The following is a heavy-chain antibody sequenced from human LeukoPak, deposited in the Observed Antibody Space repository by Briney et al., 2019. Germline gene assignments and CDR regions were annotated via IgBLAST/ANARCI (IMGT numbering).Heavy chain of an antibody. D-gene: IGHD3-22*01. CDR3: AKTRDGYYWY. V-gene: IGHV3-23*01. J-gene: IGHJ4*02. Sequence: GGSVTLSCAASGFTFSSYSMRWVRQAPGKGLEWVSDISGSGGSTYYAASVKGRFTIYRDNSTNTLYLQMNSLRAEDTAVCYCAKTRDGYYWYWGQGTLVTVSP. CDR2: ISGSGGST. CDR1: GFTFSSYS.